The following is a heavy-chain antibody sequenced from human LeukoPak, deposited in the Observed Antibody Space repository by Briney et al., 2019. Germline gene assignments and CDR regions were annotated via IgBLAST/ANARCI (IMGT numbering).Heavy chain of an antibody. CDR2: ISGSNSHI. CDR3: ARTAIGYSDYSGYYFDY. Sequence: GGSLRLSCAASGFTFSSYSMNWVRQAPGQGLEWVSSISGSNSHIYYANSVKGRFTISRDNAQNSLYLQMNGLRAEDTAVYYCARTAIGYSDYSGYYFDYWGQGSLATVSS. V-gene: IGHV3-21*01. D-gene: IGHD2-15*01. J-gene: IGHJ4*02. CDR1: GFTFSSYS.